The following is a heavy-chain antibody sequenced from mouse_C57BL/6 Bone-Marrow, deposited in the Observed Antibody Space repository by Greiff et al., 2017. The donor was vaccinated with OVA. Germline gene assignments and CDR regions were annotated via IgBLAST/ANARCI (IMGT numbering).Heavy chain of an antibody. CDR3: ARDRLSWYFDV. V-gene: IGHV5-4*01. CDR2: ISDGGSYT. Sequence: EVMLVESGGGLVKPGGSLKLSCAASGFTFSSYAMSWVRQTPEKRLEWVATISDGGSYTYYPDNVKGRFTISRDNAKNNLYLQMSHLKSEDTAMYYCARDRLSWYFDVWGTGTTVTVSS. D-gene: IGHD1-1*01. CDR1: GFTFSSYA. J-gene: IGHJ1*03.